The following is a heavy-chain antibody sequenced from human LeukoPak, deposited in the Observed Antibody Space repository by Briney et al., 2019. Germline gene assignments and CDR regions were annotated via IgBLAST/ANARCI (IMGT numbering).Heavy chain of an antibody. Sequence: GGSLRLSCAASGFTFKTYSLNWVRQTPGKGLQWLAYISGSGTTTFYADSLRGRFSISRDNARNLLFLQMNSLSDGDTAVYFCARNDIYYQGNNGYETLFDYWGQGIPVTVSS. J-gene: IGHJ4*02. D-gene: IGHD2-2*03. CDR2: ISGSGTTT. V-gene: IGHV3-48*02. CDR3: ARNDIYYQGNNGYETLFDY. CDR1: GFTFKTYS.